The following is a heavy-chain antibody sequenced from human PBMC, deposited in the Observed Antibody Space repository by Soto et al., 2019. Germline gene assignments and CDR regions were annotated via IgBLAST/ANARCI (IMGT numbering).Heavy chain of an antibody. J-gene: IGHJ4*02. Sequence: QVQLVQSGAEVKKPGASVKVSCKASGYTFTSYGISWVRQAPGQGLEWMGWNSAYNGNTNYAHKLQGRVTIATDESTSTAYMELRSLRSNDTAVYYCSRVAIVVSSTFADYWGQGTLVTVSS. D-gene: IGHD2-15*01. CDR2: NSAYNGNT. CDR1: GYTFTSYG. V-gene: IGHV1-18*04. CDR3: SRVAIVVSSTFADY.